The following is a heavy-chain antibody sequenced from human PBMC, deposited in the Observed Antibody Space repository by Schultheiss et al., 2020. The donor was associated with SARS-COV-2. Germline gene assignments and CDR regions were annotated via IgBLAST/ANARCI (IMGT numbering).Heavy chain of an antibody. CDR2: INHSGST. CDR3: ASVYGDYFAEYFQH. V-gene: IGHV4-39*07. CDR1: GGSISSSSYY. J-gene: IGHJ1*01. D-gene: IGHD4-17*01. Sequence: SQTLSLTCTVSGGSISSSSYYWSWIRQPPGKGLEWIGEINHSGSTNYNPSLKSRVTISVDTSRNQFSLKLSSVTAADTAVYYCASVYGDYFAEYFQHWGQGTLVTVSS.